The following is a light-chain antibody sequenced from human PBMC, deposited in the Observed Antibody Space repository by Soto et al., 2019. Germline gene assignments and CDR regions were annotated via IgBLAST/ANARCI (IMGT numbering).Light chain of an antibody. CDR3: CSYAGSNTFVI. CDR1: SIDVGSYNL. CDR2: ECT. Sequence: QSALTQPASVSGSPGQSITMSCTGTSIDVGSYNLVSWYQHHPGKAPKLIIYECTKRPSGVSNRLSCSKSGNTASLTISGLQAEDEADYYCCSYAGSNTFVIFGGGTKLPVL. V-gene: IGLV2-23*03. J-gene: IGLJ2*01.